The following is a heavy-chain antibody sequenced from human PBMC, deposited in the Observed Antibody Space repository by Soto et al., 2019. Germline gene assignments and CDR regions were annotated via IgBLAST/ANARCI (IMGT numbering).Heavy chain of an antibody. D-gene: IGHD3-22*01. J-gene: IGHJ4*02. CDR1: GFTFKTYT. CDR3: AKDRRPYDAWTFVC. CDR2: IYGTDSST. Sequence: EMQLVESGGHLVQPGGPLRLSCSASGFTFKTYTMSWVRQAPGKGLEWVSSIYGTDSSTYYADSVRGRFTISRDNSTSMVFLEIYRLSDDDAGIYYCAKDRRPYDAWTFVCWGEGTLVTLSS. V-gene: IGHV3-23*05.